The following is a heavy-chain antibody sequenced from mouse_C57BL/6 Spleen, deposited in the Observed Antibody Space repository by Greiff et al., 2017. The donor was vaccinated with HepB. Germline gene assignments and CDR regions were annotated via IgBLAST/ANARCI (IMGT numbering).Heavy chain of an antibody. D-gene: IGHD2-3*01. V-gene: IGHV1-64*01. J-gene: IGHJ2*01. CDR1: GYTFTSYW. CDR2: IHPNSGST. CDR3: ARAISTDGYYEDY. Sequence: QVQLQQPGAELVKPGASVKLSCKASGYTFTSYWMHWVKQRPGQGLEWIGMIHPNSGSTNYNEKFKSKATLTVDKSSSTAYMQLSSLTSEDSAVYYCARAISTDGYYEDYWGQGTTLTVSS.